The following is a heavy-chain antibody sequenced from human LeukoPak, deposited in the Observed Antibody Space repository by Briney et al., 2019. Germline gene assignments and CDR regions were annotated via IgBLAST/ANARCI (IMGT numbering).Heavy chain of an antibody. V-gene: IGHV3-74*01. CDR3: ARADLLYYDFWSGYYF. CDR2: INTDGSST. CDR1: GFTFSSYG. J-gene: IGHJ4*02. D-gene: IGHD3-3*01. Sequence: PGGSLRLSCAASGFTFSSYGMHWVRQAPGKGLVWVSRINTDGSSTSYADSVKGRFTISRDNAKNTLYLQMNSLRAEDTAVYYCARADLLYYDFWSGYYFWGQGTLVTVSS.